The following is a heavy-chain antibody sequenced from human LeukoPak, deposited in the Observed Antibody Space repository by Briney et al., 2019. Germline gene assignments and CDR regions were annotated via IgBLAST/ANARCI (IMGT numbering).Heavy chain of an antibody. V-gene: IGHV3-23*01. D-gene: IGHD3-10*01. CDR2: ISGSGGST. CDR3: ATKGTPYYYGSGMSFYNWFDP. CDR1: GFTFSSYA. J-gene: IGHJ5*02. Sequence: GGSLRLSCAASGFTFSSYAMSWVRQAPGKGLEWVSAISGSGGSTYYADSVKGRFTISRDNPKNTLYLQMNSLRAEDTAVYYCATKGTPYYYGSGMSFYNWFDPWGQGTLVTVSS.